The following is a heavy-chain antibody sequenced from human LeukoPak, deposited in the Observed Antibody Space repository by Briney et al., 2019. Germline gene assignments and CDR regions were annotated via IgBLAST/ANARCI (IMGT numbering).Heavy chain of an antibody. CDR3: AKDGAWVGDTIFGVVIYFDY. CDR2: ISWNSGSI. V-gene: IGHV3-9*01. Sequence: GRSLRLSCAASGFTFDDYAMHWVRQAPGKGLEWVSGISWNSGSIGYADSVKGRFTISRDNAKNSLYLQMNSLRAEDTALYYCAKDGAWVGDTIFGVVIYFDYWGQGTLVTVSS. J-gene: IGHJ4*02. CDR1: GFTFDDYA. D-gene: IGHD3-3*01.